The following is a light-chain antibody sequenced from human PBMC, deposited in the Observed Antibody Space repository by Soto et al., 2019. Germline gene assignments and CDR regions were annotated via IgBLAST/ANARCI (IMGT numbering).Light chain of an antibody. Sequence: DITMTQSPATLSATEGDRVTSTCRASQSISSWLAWYQHKPGKAPKLLIYDASNLDSGVPSRFSGSGSGTEFSLTISNLQPDDCATYYCQQYENYWTFGQGTKV. CDR1: QSISSW. CDR3: QQYENYWT. J-gene: IGKJ1*01. V-gene: IGKV1-5*01. CDR2: DAS.